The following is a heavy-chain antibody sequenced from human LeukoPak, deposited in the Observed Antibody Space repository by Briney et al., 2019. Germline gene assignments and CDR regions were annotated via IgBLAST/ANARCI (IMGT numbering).Heavy chain of an antibody. D-gene: IGHD2-2*01. J-gene: IGHJ5*02. Sequence: ASVKVSCKASGGTFSSYAISWVRQAPGQGLEWRGRIIPILGIANYAQKFQGRVTITADKSTSTAYMELSSLRSEDTAVYYCASIYCSSTSCHNWFDPWGQGTLVTVSS. CDR3: ASIYCSSTSCHNWFDP. CDR2: IIPILGIA. V-gene: IGHV1-69*04. CDR1: GGTFSSYA.